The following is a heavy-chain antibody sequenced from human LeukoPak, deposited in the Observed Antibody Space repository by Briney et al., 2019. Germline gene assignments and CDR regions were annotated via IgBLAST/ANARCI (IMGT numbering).Heavy chain of an antibody. CDR3: ARGSHCSGGSCYGIGRFDP. CDR2: INPNSGGT. J-gene: IGHJ5*02. CDR1: GYTFTGYY. D-gene: IGHD2-15*01. Sequence: GASVKVSCKASGYTFTGYYMHWVRQAPGQGLEWMGWINPNSGGTNYAQKFQGRVTMTRDTSISTAYMELSRLRSDDTAVYYCARGSHCSGGSCYGIGRFDPWGQGTLVTVSS. V-gene: IGHV1-2*02.